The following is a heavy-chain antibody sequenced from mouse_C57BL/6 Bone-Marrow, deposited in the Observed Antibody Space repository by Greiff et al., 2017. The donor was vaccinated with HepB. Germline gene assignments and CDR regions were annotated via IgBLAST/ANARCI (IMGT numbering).Heavy chain of an antibody. CDR1: GYTFTSYW. J-gene: IGHJ2*01. CDR3: ARERTVYYGNLYFDY. CDR2: INPSSGYT. D-gene: IGHD2-1*01. V-gene: IGHV1-7*01. Sequence: QVHVKQSGAELAKPGASVKLSCKASGYTFTSYWMHWVKQRPGQGLEWIGYINPSSGYTKYNQKFKDKATLTADKSSSTAYMQLSSLTSADSAVYYCARERTVYYGNLYFDYWGQGTTLTVSS.